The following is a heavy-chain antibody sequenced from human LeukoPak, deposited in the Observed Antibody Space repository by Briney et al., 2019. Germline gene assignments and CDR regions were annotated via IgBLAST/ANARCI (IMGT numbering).Heavy chain of an antibody. D-gene: IGHD3-10*01. Sequence: SETLSLTCTVSGGSISSSSYYWGWIRQPPGKGLEWIGSIYHSGSTYYNPSLKSRVTISVDTSKNQFSLKLSSVTAADTAVYYCARVPRLLWFGESIDYFDYWGQGTLVIVSS. CDR2: IYHSGST. V-gene: IGHV4-39*07. CDR1: GGSISSSSYY. J-gene: IGHJ4*02. CDR3: ARVPRLLWFGESIDYFDY.